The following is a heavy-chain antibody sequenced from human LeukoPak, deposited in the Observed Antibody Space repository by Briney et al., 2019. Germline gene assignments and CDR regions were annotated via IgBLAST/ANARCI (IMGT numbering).Heavy chain of an antibody. Sequence: TSETLSLTCTVSGGSISSYYWSWIRQPPGKGLEWIGYIYYSGSTNYNPSLKSRVTISVDTSKNQFSLKLSSVTAADTAVYYCARERSRHYYGSGSYSHRPYFDYWGQGTLVTVSS. D-gene: IGHD3-10*01. CDR1: GGSISSYY. CDR2: IYYSGST. V-gene: IGHV4-59*12. CDR3: ARERSRHYYGSGSYSHRPYFDY. J-gene: IGHJ4*02.